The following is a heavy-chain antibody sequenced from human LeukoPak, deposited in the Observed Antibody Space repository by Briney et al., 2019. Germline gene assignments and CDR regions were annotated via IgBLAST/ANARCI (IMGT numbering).Heavy chain of an antibody. CDR3: AKEGGEIEGYYDSSGYYPYYFDY. CDR1: GFTFSSYG. CDR2: IWYGGSNK. V-gene: IGHV3-30*02. Sequence: PGGSPRLSCAASGFTFSSYGMHWVRQAPGKGLEWVAVIWYGGSNKYYADSVKGRFTISRDNSKNTLYLQMNSLRAEDTAVYYCAKEGGEIEGYYDSSGYYPYYFDYWGQGTLVTVSS. J-gene: IGHJ4*02. D-gene: IGHD3-22*01.